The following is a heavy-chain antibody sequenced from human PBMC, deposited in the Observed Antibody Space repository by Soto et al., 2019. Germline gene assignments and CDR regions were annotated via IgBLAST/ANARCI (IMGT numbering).Heavy chain of an antibody. V-gene: IGHV1-18*04. Sequence: ASVKVSCKASGYSFTSYGISWVRQAPGQGLDWMGWITTYNGKTKYAQDLQGRVTMTTDTSTSTAYMELRSLRSDDTAVYYCARFSGGVYNTYYFYYGMDVWGQGTTVTASS. CDR1: GYSFTSYG. CDR3: ARFSGGVYNTYYFYYGMDV. CDR2: ITTYNGKT. J-gene: IGHJ6*02. D-gene: IGHD2-15*01.